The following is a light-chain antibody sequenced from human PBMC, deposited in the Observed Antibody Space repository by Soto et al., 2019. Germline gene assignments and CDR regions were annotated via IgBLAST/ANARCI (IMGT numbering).Light chain of an antibody. V-gene: IGKV3-15*01. Sequence: EIVMTQSPATLSVPPGERATLSCRASQSVTTNLAWYQQKPGQAPRLLMYGAFSRATGIPARFSGSGSGTEFTLTITSLQSEDFAVYYCQQYSDWPRGTFGQGTKVEIK. J-gene: IGKJ1*01. CDR1: QSVTTN. CDR2: GAF. CDR3: QQYSDWPRGT.